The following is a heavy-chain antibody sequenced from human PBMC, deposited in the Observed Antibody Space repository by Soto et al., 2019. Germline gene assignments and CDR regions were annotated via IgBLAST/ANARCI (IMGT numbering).Heavy chain of an antibody. CDR2: ISTSKGNT. CDR3: ATRSPAFDY. J-gene: IGHJ4*02. Sequence: ASVKVSCKTSGYTFTSYGIAWVRQAPGQGLEWMGWISTSKGNTNYAQKFQGRVTMTTDTSTSTGYMELRSLRSDDTAVYYCATRSPAFDYWGQGTLVTVSS. CDR1: GYTFTSYG. V-gene: IGHV1-18*01.